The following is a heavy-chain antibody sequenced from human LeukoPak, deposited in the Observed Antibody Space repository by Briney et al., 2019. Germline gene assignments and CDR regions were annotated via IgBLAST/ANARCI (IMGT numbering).Heavy chain of an antibody. CDR3: ARGFYITGTDY. CDR1: GGTFSSYA. D-gene: IGHD1-20*01. CDR2: IIPIFGTA. J-gene: IGHJ4*02. Sequence: GASVKVSCKASGGTFSSYAISWVRQAPGQGLEWMGGIIPIFGTANYAQKFQGRVTITTDESTSTAYMELSRLRSDDTAMYYCARGFYITGTDYWGQGTLVTVSS. V-gene: IGHV1-69*05.